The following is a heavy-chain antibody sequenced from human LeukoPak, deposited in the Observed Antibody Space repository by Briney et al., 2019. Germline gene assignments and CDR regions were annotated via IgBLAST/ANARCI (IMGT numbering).Heavy chain of an antibody. Sequence: GGSLRLSCSASGFTFSSYAMSWVRQAPGXXXXXXXXXXERGSSAXYADSVKXXFXISRDNSKNTLYLQMNSLRAEDTALYYCAKDHGFYSSGWNPLFDYWGQGTLVTVSS. CDR3: AKDHGFYSSGWNPLFDY. D-gene: IGHD6-19*01. J-gene: IGHJ4*02. CDR1: GFTFSSYA. CDR2: XXERGSSA. V-gene: IGHV3-23*01.